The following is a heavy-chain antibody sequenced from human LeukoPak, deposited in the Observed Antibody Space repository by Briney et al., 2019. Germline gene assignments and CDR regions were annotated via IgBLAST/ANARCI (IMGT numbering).Heavy chain of an antibody. Sequence: ASVKVSCKASGYTLTDYYMHWVRQAPGQGLEWMGWISAYNGNTNYAQKLQGRVTMTTDTSTSTAYMELRSLRSDDTAVYYCARDLAVVVVAATLDYYYGMDVWGQGTTVTVSS. V-gene: IGHV1-18*04. D-gene: IGHD2-15*01. CDR1: GYTLTDYY. CDR2: ISAYNGNT. J-gene: IGHJ6*02. CDR3: ARDLAVVVVAATLDYYYGMDV.